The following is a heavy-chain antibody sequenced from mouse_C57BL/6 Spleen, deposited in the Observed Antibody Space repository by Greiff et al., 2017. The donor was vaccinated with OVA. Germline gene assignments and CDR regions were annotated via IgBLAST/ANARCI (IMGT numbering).Heavy chain of an antibody. CDR2: INPSSGYT. CDR3: AWGKFNWYFDV. V-gene: IGHV1-4*01. CDR1: GYTFTSYT. J-gene: IGHJ1*03. Sequence: QVQLQQSGAELARPGASVKMSCKASGYTFTSYTMHWVKQRPGQGLEWIGYINPSSGYTKYNQKFKDKATLTADKSSSTAYMQLSSLTSEDSAVYYCAWGKFNWYFDVWGTGTTVTVSS.